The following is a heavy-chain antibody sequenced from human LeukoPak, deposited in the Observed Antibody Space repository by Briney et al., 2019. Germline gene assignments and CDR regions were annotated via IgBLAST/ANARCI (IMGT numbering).Heavy chain of an antibody. J-gene: IGHJ6*02. Sequence: PSETLSLTCTVSGGSISDYYWSWIRQPAGKGLEWIGRIYTTGSTDYNPSLKSRVTISVDTSKNQFSLKLSSVTAADTAVYYCARLMIPDILTGYYYYGMDVWGQGTTVTVSS. CDR2: IYTTGST. D-gene: IGHD3-9*01. CDR3: ARLMIPDILTGYYYYGMDV. CDR1: GGSISDYY. V-gene: IGHV4-4*07.